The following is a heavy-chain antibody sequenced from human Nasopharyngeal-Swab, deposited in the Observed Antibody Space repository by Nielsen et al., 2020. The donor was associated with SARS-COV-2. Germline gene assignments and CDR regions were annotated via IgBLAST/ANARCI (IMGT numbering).Heavy chain of an antibody. CDR3: ARRSLGCSGGSCYGFDY. CDR2: IYHPGST. V-gene: IGHV4-4*02. CDR1: GGSISSSNW. D-gene: IGHD2-15*01. Sequence: GSLRLSCAVSGGSISSSNWLNRVRQPPRKGLEWIGEIYHPGSTNYNPSLKSRVTISVDKSKNQFSLKLSSVTAADTAVYYCARRSLGCSGGSCYGFDYWGQGTLVTVSS. J-gene: IGHJ4*02.